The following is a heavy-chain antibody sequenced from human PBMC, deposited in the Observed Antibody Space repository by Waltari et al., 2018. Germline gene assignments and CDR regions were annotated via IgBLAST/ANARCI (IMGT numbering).Heavy chain of an antibody. CDR1: GFSVRTNA. Sequence: QAQVAESGGGVVQPGGSLGLSCPGSGFSVRTNAMDWVRQAPGKGLEWLAFISNDDTKKYYADSVEGRFTISRDTSRNTVYLEMNSLRPDDTAVYYCLRGADYGFYYWGQGTLVTVSS. V-gene: IGHV3-30*02. D-gene: IGHD4-17*01. J-gene: IGHJ4*02. CDR2: ISNDDTKK. CDR3: LRGADYGFYY.